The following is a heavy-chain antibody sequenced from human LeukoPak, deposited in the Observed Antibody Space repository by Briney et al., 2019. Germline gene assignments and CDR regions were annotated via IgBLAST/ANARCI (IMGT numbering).Heavy chain of an antibody. CDR3: ASSHLVYDYGDHDAFDI. CDR1: GGTFSSYA. Sequence: ASVKVSCKASGGTFSSYAISWVRQAPGQGLEWMGGIIPIFGTANYAQKFQGRVTITADESTSTAYMELSSLRSEDTAVYYCASSHLVYDYGDHDAFDILGQGTMVTVSS. CDR2: IIPIFGTA. J-gene: IGHJ3*02. D-gene: IGHD4-17*01. V-gene: IGHV1-69*13.